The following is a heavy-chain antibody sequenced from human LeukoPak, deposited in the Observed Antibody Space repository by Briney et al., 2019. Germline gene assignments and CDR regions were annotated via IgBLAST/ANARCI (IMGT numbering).Heavy chain of an antibody. V-gene: IGHV3-11*04. CDR2: ISSSGSTI. CDR1: GFTFSDYY. J-gene: IGHJ4*02. Sequence: GGSLRLSCAASGFTFSDYYMSWIRQAPGKGLEWVSYISSSGSTIYYADSVKGRYTISRDNAKNSLYLQMNSLRAEDTAVYYCARDSYYDFWSGQLDYWGQGTLVTVSS. D-gene: IGHD3-3*01. CDR3: ARDSYYDFWSGQLDY.